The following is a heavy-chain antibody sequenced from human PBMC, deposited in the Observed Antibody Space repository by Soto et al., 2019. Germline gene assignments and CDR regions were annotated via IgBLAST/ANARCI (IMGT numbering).Heavy chain of an antibody. J-gene: IGHJ4*02. V-gene: IGHV4-31*03. CDR1: GASVSTGVYY. D-gene: IGHD3-10*02. CDR3: AGAVSDFDVRRYRTSYFDQ. Sequence: KTSETLSLTCTVSGASVSTGVYYWTGIRHHPGKGLEWIGYIDNSGITYYNPSLTGRVDISVDTSKNQFSLNLQSLTAADTAFYYCAGAVSDFDVRRYRTSYFDQWGQGILVTVSS. CDR2: IDNSGIT.